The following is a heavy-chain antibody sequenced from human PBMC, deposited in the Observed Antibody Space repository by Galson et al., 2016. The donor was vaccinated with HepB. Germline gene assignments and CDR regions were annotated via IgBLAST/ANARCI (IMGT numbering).Heavy chain of an antibody. CDR2: IDWDADK. J-gene: IGHJ4*02. Sequence: PALVKPTQTLTMTCTFSGFSLSTRGMCVSWIRQPPGKALEWLARIDWDADKYYSTSLNTRLTISKDTSKNQVVLTMTNMDPVDTATYYCARTKNWGRGNYFDYWGQGTLVTVSS. V-gene: IGHV2-70*11. CDR1: GFSLSTRGMC. CDR3: ARTKNWGRGNYFDY. D-gene: IGHD7-27*01.